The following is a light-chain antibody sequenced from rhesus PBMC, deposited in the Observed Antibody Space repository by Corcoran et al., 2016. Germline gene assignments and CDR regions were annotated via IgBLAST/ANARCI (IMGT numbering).Light chain of an antibody. CDR1: QGINDY. Sequence: DIQMTQSPSSLSASVGDRVTITCRASQGINDYLSWYQQKPGKAPNPLIYYASSLETGVPSRFSGSGSGTVYTLTISSLQPEDIATYYCQQYNNSPLTFGGGTKVEIK. CDR2: YAS. CDR3: QQYNNSPLT. V-gene: IGKV1-66*01. J-gene: IGKJ4*01.